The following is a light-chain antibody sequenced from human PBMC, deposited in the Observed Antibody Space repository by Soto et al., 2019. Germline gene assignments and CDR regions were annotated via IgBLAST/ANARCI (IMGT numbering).Light chain of an antibody. J-gene: IGLJ1*01. CDR3: GSRDSSLSVYV. CDR2: DDN. CDR1: SSNIGGNS. V-gene: IGLV1-51*01. Sequence: QSVLTQPPSVSAAPGQNVTISCSGSSSNIGGNSVSWYQQLPGTAPKLLIYDDNKRPSGIPDRFSGSKSGTSATLGITGFQNGDEADYYCGSRDSSLSVYVFGNGKKVTVL.